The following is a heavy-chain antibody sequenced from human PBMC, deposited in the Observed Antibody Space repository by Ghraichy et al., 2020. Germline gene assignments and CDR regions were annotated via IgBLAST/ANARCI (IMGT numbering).Heavy chain of an antibody. Sequence: SGPTLVKPTQTLTLTCTFSGFSLTTNGEGVGWIRQSPGKALEWLGVIYWDDEKRFSPSLNSRLTITKDTSKNQVALRMTNLDPLDTATYYCARRRQSRGPYDTGAYYYKYFTLKFDHWGQGSLVTVSS. CDR3: ARRRQSRGPYDTGAYYYKYFTLKFDH. D-gene: IGHD3-22*01. CDR1: GFSLTTNGEG. J-gene: IGHJ4*02. V-gene: IGHV2-5*02. CDR2: IYWDDEK.